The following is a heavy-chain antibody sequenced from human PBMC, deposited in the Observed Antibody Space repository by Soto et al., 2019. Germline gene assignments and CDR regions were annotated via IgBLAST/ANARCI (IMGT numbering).Heavy chain of an antibody. D-gene: IGHD1-26*01. CDR2: ISYAGSHK. CDR1: GFLFDTYG. CDR3: ATSASSDH. Sequence: VQLVESGGGVVQPGRSLRLSCVASGFLFDTYGMHWVRQTPGKGLEWVAIISYAGSHKEYADSVKGRFAISRDNSENTLYLQMTNLGVEDTALYYCATSASSDHWGQGTQVTVSS. V-gene: IGHV3-30*03. J-gene: IGHJ4*02.